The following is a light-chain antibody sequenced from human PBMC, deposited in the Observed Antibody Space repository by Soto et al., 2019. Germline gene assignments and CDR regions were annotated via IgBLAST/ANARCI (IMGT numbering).Light chain of an antibody. CDR2: YDS. CDR1: NIGNKR. V-gene: IGLV3-21*04. Sequence: SYELTQSPSVSVAPEKTATITCGGTNIGNKRVHWYRQKPGQAPVLLISYDSDRPSGIPERFSGSNSGNTATLPISRVEAGDEADYYCQVWDIMTDNYVFGSGTKVTVL. J-gene: IGLJ1*01. CDR3: QVWDIMTDNYV.